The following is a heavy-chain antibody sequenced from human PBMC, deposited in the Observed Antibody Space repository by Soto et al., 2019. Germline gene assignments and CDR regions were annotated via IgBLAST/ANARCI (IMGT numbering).Heavy chain of an antibody. V-gene: IGHV4-34*01. CDR2: INHSGST. Sequence: SETLSLTCAVYGGSFSGYYWSWIRQPPGKGLEWIGEINHSGSTNYNPSLKSRVTISVDTSKNQFSLKLSSVTAADTAVYYCAATYCSGGSCQRPYYMDVWGKGTTVTVSS. J-gene: IGHJ6*03. D-gene: IGHD2-15*01. CDR1: GGSFSGYY. CDR3: AATYCSGGSCQRPYYMDV.